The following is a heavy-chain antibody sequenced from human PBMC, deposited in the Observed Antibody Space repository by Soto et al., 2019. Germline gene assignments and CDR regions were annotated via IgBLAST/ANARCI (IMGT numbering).Heavy chain of an antibody. CDR3: ATERYYYGSGSYYNFDY. V-gene: IGHV3-15*01. J-gene: IGHJ4*02. D-gene: IGHD3-10*01. CDR2: IKSKTDGGTT. Sequence: GESLKISCAASGFTFSNAWMSWVRQAPGKGLEWVGRIKSKTDGGTTDYAAHVKGRFTISRNDSKNTLYLQMNSLKTEDTTVYYCATERYYYGSGSYYNFDYWGQGTLVTVSS. CDR1: GFTFSNAW.